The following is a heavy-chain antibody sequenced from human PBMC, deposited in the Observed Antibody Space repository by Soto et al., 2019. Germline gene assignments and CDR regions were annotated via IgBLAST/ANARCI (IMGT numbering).Heavy chain of an antibody. CDR3: ARGMTPPGAPAWHYFDS. CDR2: FSLSGTT. D-gene: IGHD2-8*02. V-gene: IGHV4-4*07. J-gene: IGHJ4*02. Sequence: SETLSLTCTVSGASITGSAYWSWIRQPAGKGLEWIGRFSLSGTTNYNPPLRSRVTMSADVSKNQFSLRLTSVTAADTALYYCARGMTPPGAPAWHYFDSWGQRTLVTVSS. CDR1: GASITGSAY.